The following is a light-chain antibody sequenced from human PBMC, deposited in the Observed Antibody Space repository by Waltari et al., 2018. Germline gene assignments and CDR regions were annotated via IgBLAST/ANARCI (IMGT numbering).Light chain of an antibody. CDR1: TSDICAYDL. CDR3: ASYVNSFALV. Sequence: HSALTQPASVSGSPGQSISISCAGTTSDICAYDLVSWYQKYPGKAPKLIIYEVKNRPSDISPRFSASKSGATASLTISGLQAEDEAEYYCASYVNSFALVFGGGTKVSVL. CDR2: EVK. J-gene: IGLJ2*01. V-gene: IGLV2-14*01.